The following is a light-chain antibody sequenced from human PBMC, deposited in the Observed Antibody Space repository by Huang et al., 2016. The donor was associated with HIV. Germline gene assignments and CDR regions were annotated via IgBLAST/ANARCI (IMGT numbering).Light chain of an antibody. CDR1: QSVRDK. CDR2: ATS. J-gene: IGKJ4*01. CDR3: QQYESWPPLT. Sequence: EIVMTQSPDTLSVSPGERATLSCRASQSVRDKLAGYKQKPGQAPRLLLHATSTRAAGVPARFSGSGSGTEFTLTISSLQSEDCGVYYCQQYESWPPLTFGGGTKVEIK. V-gene: IGKV3-15*01.